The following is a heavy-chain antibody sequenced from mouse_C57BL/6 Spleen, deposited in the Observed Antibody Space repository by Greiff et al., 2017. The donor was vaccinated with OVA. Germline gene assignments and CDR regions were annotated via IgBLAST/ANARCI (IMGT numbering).Heavy chain of an antibody. CDR3: ARFYGSSYAMDY. J-gene: IGHJ4*01. CDR2: IYPRSGNT. CDR1: GYTFTSYG. V-gene: IGHV1-81*01. Sequence: QVHLKESGAELARPGASVKLSCKASGYTFTSYGISWVKQRTGQGLEWIGEIYPRSGNTYYNEKFKGKATLTADKSSSTAYMELRSLTSEDSAVYFCARFYGSSYAMDYWGQGTSVTVSS. D-gene: IGHD1-1*01.